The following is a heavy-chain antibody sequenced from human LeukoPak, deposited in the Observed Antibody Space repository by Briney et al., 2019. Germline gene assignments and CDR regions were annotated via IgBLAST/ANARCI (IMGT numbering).Heavy chain of an antibody. V-gene: IGHV4-4*07. CDR1: GGSISSYY. CDR3: AIGGLAARPGYFDY. CDR2: IYTSGST. J-gene: IGHJ4*02. D-gene: IGHD6-6*01. Sequence: PSETLSLTCTVSGGSISSYYWSWIRQPPGKGLEWIGRIYTSGSTNYNPSLTSRVTISVYKSTNQCSLKLSSVTAAATAAYYYAIGGLAARPGYFDYWGQGTLVTVSA.